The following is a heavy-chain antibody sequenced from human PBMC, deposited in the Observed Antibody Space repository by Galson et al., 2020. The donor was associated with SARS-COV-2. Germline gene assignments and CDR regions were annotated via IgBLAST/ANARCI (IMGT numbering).Heavy chain of an antibody. CDR3: ARGPPFLGYCSSTSCGAFDI. V-gene: IGHV4-4*02. J-gene: IGHJ3*02. CDR1: GGSISSSNW. Sequence: ASETLSLTCAVSGGSISSSNWWSWVRQPPGKGLEWIGEIYHSGSTNYNPSLKSRVTISVDKSKNQFSLKLSSVTAADTAVYYCARGPPFLGYCSSTSCGAFDIWGQGTMVTVSS. CDR2: IYHSGST. D-gene: IGHD2-2*01.